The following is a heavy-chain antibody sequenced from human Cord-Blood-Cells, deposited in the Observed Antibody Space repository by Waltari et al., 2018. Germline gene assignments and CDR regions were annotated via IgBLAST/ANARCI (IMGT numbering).Heavy chain of an antibody. CDR2: ISAYNGNT. V-gene: IGHV1-18*01. J-gene: IGHJ4*02. CDR1: GYTVTSSG. CDR3: ATRSDFWSGYYFDY. D-gene: IGHD3-3*01. Sequence: QVQLVHSGAEVNKHAASVTVSCTDSGYTVTSSGISWVRPAPGQGLEWMGWISAYNGNTNYAQKLQGRVTMTTDTSTSTAYMELRSLRSDDTAVYYCATRSDFWSGYYFDYWGQGTLVTVSS.